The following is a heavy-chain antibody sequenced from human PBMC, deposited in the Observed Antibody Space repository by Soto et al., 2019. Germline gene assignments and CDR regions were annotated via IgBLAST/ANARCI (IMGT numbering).Heavy chain of an antibody. CDR3: ARGDDIFAAFDI. D-gene: IGHD3-9*01. Sequence: GASVKVSCKASGGTFSIYAISWVRQAPGQGLEWMGGIIPIFGTANYAQKFQGRVTITADESTSTAYMELSSLRSEDTAVYYCARGDDIFAAFDIWGQGTMVTVSS. V-gene: IGHV1-69*13. J-gene: IGHJ3*02. CDR2: IIPIFGTA. CDR1: GGTFSIYA.